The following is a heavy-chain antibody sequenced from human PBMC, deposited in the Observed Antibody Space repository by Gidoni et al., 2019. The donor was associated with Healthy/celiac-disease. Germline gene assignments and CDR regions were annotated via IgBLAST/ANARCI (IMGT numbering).Heavy chain of an antibody. CDR3: ARDSVTTVVTPLDY. CDR2: ISSSSSTI. J-gene: IGHJ4*02. V-gene: IGHV3-48*01. D-gene: IGHD4-17*01. Sequence: EVQLVESGGGLVQPGGSLRLSCAASGFTFSSYSMNWVRQAPGKGLEWVSYISSSSSTIYYADSVKGRFTISRDNAKNSLYLQMNSLRAEDTAVYYCARDSVTTVVTPLDYWGQGTLVTVSS. CDR1: GFTFSSYS.